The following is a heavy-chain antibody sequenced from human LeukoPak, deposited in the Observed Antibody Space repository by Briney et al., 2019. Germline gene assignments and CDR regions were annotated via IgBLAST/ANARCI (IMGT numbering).Heavy chain of an antibody. CDR3: ARGVAVAGTGNWSDP. J-gene: IGHJ5*02. Sequence: GASVKVSCKASGYTFTSYGISWVRQAPGQGLEWMGWISAYNGNTNYAQKLQGRVTMTTDTSTSTAYMELRSLRSDDTAVYYCARGVAVAGTGNWSDPWGQGTLVTVSS. CDR2: ISAYNGNT. D-gene: IGHD6-19*01. V-gene: IGHV1-18*01. CDR1: GYTFTSYG.